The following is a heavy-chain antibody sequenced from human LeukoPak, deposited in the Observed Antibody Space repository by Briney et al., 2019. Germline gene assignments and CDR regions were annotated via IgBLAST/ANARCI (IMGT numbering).Heavy chain of an antibody. CDR1: GDSVSSNSAA. V-gene: IGHV6-1*01. CDR3: AREGELRSYYYYYMDV. Sequence: SQTLSLTCAISGDSVSSNSAAWNWIRQSPSRGLEWLGRTYYRSKWYNDYAESVKSRITINPDTSKNQFSLQLNSVTPEDTAVYYCAREGELRSYYYYYMDVWGKGTTVTVSS. J-gene: IGHJ6*03. D-gene: IGHD1-7*01. CDR2: TYYRSKWYN.